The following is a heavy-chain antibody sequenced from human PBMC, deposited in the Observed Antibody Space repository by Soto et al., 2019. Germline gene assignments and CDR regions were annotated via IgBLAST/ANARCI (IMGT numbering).Heavy chain of an antibody. CDR1: GGSVSSGSYY. CDR2: IYYSGST. CDR3: ARGIAPAVLQLPDY. Sequence: QVQLQESGPGLVKPSETLSLTCTVSGGSVSSGSYYWSWIRQPPGKGLEWTGYIYYSGSTNYNPSLRSRVNIPVDKSKNQFSLKLSSVPAADTAVYYCARGIAPAVLQLPDYWGQGTLVTVSS. J-gene: IGHJ4*02. D-gene: IGHD6-13*01. V-gene: IGHV4-61*01.